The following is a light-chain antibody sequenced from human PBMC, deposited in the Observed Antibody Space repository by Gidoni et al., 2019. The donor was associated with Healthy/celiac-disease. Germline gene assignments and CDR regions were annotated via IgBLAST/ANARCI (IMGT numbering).Light chain of an antibody. CDR1: SSNIGAGYD. Sequence: QSVLTQPHSVSGAPGQRVTISCTGRSSNIGAGYDVHWYQQLPGTAPKLLIYGNSNRPSGVPDRFSGSKSGTSASLAITGLQAEDEADYYCQSYDSSLSGSVFGGGTKLTVL. V-gene: IGLV1-40*01. CDR2: GNS. CDR3: QSYDSSLSGSV. J-gene: IGLJ2*01.